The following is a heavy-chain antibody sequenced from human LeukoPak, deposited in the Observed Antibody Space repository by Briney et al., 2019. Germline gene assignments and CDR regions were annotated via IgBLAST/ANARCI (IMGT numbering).Heavy chain of an antibody. D-gene: IGHD2-2*01. J-gene: IGHJ6*04. V-gene: IGHV4-30-2*01. Sequence: SQTLSLTCAVSGGSISSGGYSWSWIRQPPGKGPEWIGYIYHSGSTYYNPSLKSRVTISVDRSKNQFSLKLSSVTAADTAVYYCARVGCSSTSCYYGMDVWGKGTTVTVSS. CDR2: IYHSGST. CDR3: ARVGCSSTSCYYGMDV. CDR1: GGSISSGGYS.